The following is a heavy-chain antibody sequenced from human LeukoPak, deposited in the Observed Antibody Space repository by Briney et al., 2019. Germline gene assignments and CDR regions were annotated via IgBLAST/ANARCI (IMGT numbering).Heavy chain of an antibody. D-gene: IGHD5-12*01. J-gene: IGHJ4*02. Sequence: PGGSLRLSCAASGFTFSSYAMSWVRQAPGKGLEWVSAISGSGGSTYYADSVKGRFTISRDNSKNTLYLQMNSLRAGDTAVYYCANYRPGSSGYDSGYWGQGTLVTVSS. CDR2: ISGSGGST. CDR1: GFTFSSYA. V-gene: IGHV3-23*01. CDR3: ANYRPGSSGYDSGY.